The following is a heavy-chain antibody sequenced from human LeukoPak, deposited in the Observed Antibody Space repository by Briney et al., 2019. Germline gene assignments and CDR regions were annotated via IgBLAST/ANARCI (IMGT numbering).Heavy chain of an antibody. Sequence: QPGGSLRLSCAASGFIFSSHWMSWVRQAPGKGLEWVANIKQDGSEKYYVDSVKGRFTISRDNAKNSLYLQMNSLRAEDTAMYYCARPLREYGAYGPSWFDPWGQGTLVTVSS. D-gene: IGHD4-17*01. J-gene: IGHJ5*02. CDR3: ARPLREYGAYGPSWFDP. CDR2: IKQDGSEK. V-gene: IGHV3-7*01. CDR1: GFIFSSHW.